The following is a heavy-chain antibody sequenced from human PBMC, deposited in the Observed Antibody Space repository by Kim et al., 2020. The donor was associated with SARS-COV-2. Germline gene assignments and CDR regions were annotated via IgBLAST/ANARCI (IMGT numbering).Heavy chain of an antibody. Sequence: GGSLRLSCAASGFTFRSYGMHWVRQAPGKGPEWVAVIWYDGSNKYYADSVKGRFTISRDNSRNTLYLQMNSLRAEDTAVYYCARDVIGDQYYFDYWGQGT. CDR1: GFTFRSYG. CDR2: IWYDGSNK. J-gene: IGHJ4*02. V-gene: IGHV3-33*01. CDR3: ARDVIGDQYYFDY. D-gene: IGHD2-21*01.